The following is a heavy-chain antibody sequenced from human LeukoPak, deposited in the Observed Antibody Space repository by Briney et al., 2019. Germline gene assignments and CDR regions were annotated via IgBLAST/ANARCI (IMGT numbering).Heavy chain of an antibody. CDR2: IYYSGST. J-gene: IGHJ6*02. CDR3: ASLTYYYDSSGSGRYYYGMDV. V-gene: IGHV4-61*01. D-gene: IGHD3-22*01. CDR1: GGSISSSSYY. Sequence: SETLSLTCTVSGGSISSSSYYWSWIRQPPGKGLEWIGYIYYSGSTNYNPSLKSRVTISVDTSKNQFSLKLSSVTAADTAVYYCASLTYYYDSSGSGRYYYGMDVWGQGTTVTVSS.